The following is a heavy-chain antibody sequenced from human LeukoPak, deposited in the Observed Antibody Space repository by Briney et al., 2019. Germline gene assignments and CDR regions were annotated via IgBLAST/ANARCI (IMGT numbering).Heavy chain of an antibody. V-gene: IGHV3-30*18. CDR3: AKSPLGFCGGAHCYVDN. D-gene: IGHD2-15*01. Sequence: GGSLRLSCTASGFKFSSYGMHWVRQAPGKGLEWMAVISYDESNRYYADSVKGRFTISRDNSKNTLYLQMNRLRAEDTAVYYYAKSPLGFCGGAHCYVDNWGQGTLVTVSS. J-gene: IGHJ4*02. CDR2: ISYDESNR. CDR1: GFKFSSYG.